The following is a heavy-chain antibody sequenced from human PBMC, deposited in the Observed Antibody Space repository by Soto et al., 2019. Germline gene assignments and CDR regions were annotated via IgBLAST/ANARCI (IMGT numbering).Heavy chain of an antibody. CDR3: ALSSSWGGIVVVVAAATWVDP. CDR1: GGTFSSYA. Sequence: QVQLVQSGAEVKKPGSSVKVSCKASGGTFSSYAISWVRQAPGQGLEWMGGIIPIFGTANYAQKFQGRVTITAAEAPSTAYRGLGSLRSEDPAVYSCALSSSWGGIVVVVAAATWVDPWGQGTLVPVSS. CDR2: IIPIFGTA. V-gene: IGHV1-69*12. D-gene: IGHD2-15*01. J-gene: IGHJ5*02.